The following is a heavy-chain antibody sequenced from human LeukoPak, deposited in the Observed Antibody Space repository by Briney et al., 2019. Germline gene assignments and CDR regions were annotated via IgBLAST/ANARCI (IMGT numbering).Heavy chain of an antibody. CDR1: GFTFSSYS. J-gene: IGHJ6*04. D-gene: IGHD2-15*01. CDR3: ARDGGGVVVVVAATTGTGMDV. Sequence: PGGSLRLSCAASGFTFSSYSMNWVRQAPGKGLEWVSSISCSSSYIYYADSVKGRFTISRDNAKNSLYLQMNSLRAEDTAVYYCARDGGGVVVVVAATTGTGMDVWGKGTTVTVSS. V-gene: IGHV3-21*01. CDR2: ISCSSSYI.